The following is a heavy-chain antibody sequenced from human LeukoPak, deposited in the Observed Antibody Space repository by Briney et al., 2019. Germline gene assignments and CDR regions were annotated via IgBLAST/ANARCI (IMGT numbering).Heavy chain of an antibody. CDR3: ARTYGSGSYNPKIFDY. CDR2: IYHSGSS. J-gene: IGHJ4*02. CDR1: GGSFSGYY. Sequence: SETLSLTCGVSGGSFSGYYWSWIRQPPEKGLEWIGEIYHSGSSNYNPSLRSRVTISVDTSRNQFSLKLSSVTAADTAVYYCARTYGSGSYNPKIFDYWGQGTLVTVSS. D-gene: IGHD3-10*01. V-gene: IGHV4-34*01.